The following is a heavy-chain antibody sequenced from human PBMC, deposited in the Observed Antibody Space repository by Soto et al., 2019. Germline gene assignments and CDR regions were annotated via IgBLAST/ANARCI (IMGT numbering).Heavy chain of an antibody. CDR3: ARGVLRYFDWLSSGYYYGMDV. V-gene: IGHV1-3*01. CDR1: GYTFTSYD. J-gene: IGHJ6*02. CDR2: INAGNGNT. D-gene: IGHD3-9*01. Sequence: ASVKVSCKASGYTFTSYDMNWVRQAPGQRLEWMGWINAGNGNTKYSQKFQGRVTITRDTSASTAYMELSSLRSEDTAVYYCARGVLRYFDWLSSGYYYGMDVWGQGTTVTVSS.